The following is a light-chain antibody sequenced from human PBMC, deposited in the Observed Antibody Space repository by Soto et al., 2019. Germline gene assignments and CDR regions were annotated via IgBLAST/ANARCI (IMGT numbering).Light chain of an antibody. V-gene: IGLV2-8*01. CDR2: EVY. Sequence: QSVLTQPPSASGSPGQSVTISCTGTSSDIGGYNYVSWYQQHPGKAPKLIISEVYKRPSGVSDRFSGSKSGNTASLTVSGLQSEDEADYYCSSYAGSNILFGGGTKVTVL. CDR1: SSDIGGYNY. J-gene: IGLJ2*01. CDR3: SSYAGSNIL.